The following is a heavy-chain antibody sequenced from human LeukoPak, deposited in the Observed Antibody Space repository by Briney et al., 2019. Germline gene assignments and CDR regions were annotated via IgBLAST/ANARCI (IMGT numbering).Heavy chain of an antibody. J-gene: IGHJ4*02. CDR2: IKQDGSEK. CDR1: GFTFSTYW. Sequence: GGSLRLSCAASGFTFSTYWMSCVRQAPGKGLEWAANIKQDGSEKDYVDSVKGRFTISRVNAKNSLFLQMNSLRAEDTAVYYCARVRGGYYFDYWGQGSLVTVSS. CDR3: ARVRGGYYFDY. V-gene: IGHV3-7*01. D-gene: IGHD3-10*01.